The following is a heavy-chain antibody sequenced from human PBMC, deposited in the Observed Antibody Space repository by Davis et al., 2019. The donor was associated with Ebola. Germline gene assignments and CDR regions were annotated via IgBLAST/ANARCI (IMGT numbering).Heavy chain of an antibody. D-gene: IGHD5-24*01. CDR3: AKGEMATIYYYYGMDV. CDR1: GFIFSNYG. V-gene: IGHV3-30*02. Sequence: GESLKISCAASGFIFSNYGMHWVRQAPGKGLEWVALMWYDGSRQYYADSVKGRFTVSRDNSRNILYLQMNSLRAEDTAVYYCAKGEMATIYYYYGMDVWGQGTTVTVSS. J-gene: IGHJ6*02. CDR2: MWYDGSRQ.